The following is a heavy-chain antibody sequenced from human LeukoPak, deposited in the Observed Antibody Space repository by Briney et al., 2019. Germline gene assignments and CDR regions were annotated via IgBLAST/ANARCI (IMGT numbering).Heavy chain of an antibody. CDR3: ARLLSSGTTRDNWFDP. CDR1: GSTFDDYG. V-gene: IGHV3-20*04. Sequence: GGSLRLSCAASGSTFDDYGMSWVRQAPGKGLEWVSGINWNGGTTGYVDSVKGRFTISRDNAKNSLYLQMNSLRAEDTALYYCARLLSSGTTRDNWFDPWGQGTLVTVSS. CDR2: INWNGGTT. J-gene: IGHJ5*02. D-gene: IGHD1-1*01.